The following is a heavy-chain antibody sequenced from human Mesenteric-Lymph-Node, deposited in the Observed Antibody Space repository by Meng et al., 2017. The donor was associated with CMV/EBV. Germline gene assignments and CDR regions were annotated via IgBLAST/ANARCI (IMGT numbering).Heavy chain of an antibody. CDR2: INGDGLNT. V-gene: IGHV3-74*01. CDR3: ARSSGSYSFNAFDI. CDR1: GFSFSGSA. J-gene: IGHJ3*02. Sequence: GESLKISCAASGFSFSGSAMHWVRQAPGKGLVWVSRINGDGLNTTYADSVKGRFTISRDNAKNTVHLQMNSLRAEDTAVYYCARSSGSYSFNAFDIWGQGTMVTVSS. D-gene: IGHD1-26*01.